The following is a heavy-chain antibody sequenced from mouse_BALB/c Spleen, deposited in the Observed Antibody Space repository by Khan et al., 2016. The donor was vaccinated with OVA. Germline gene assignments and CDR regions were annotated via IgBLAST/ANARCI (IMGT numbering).Heavy chain of an antibody. CDR2: IYPGNSDT. CDR1: GYTFTNYW. CDR3: TRNGFGNYESWDY. Sequence: VQLQQSGTVLARPGVSVKMSCKGSGYTFTNYWMHWVKQRPGQGLEWIGVIYPGNSDTNYNQKFKGKAKLTAVTSTSTAYMELNSLTNEDSAVYYCTRNGFGNYESWDYWGQGTTLTVSS. D-gene: IGHD2-1*01. V-gene: IGHV1-5*01. J-gene: IGHJ2*01.